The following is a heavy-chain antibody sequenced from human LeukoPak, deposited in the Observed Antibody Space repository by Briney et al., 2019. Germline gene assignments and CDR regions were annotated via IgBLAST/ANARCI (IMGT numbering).Heavy chain of an antibody. CDR3: ARDQRGYSGYAETYFFDY. Sequence: SVNVSCKASGGTFSSYAISWVRQAPGQGLEWMGGIIPIFGTANYAQKLQGRDTITTGESTSTAYMELSSLRSEDTAVYYDARDQRGYSGYAETYFFDYWGQGTLVTVSP. CDR2: IIPIFGTA. CDR1: GGTFSSYA. D-gene: IGHD5-12*01. J-gene: IGHJ4*02. V-gene: IGHV1-69*05.